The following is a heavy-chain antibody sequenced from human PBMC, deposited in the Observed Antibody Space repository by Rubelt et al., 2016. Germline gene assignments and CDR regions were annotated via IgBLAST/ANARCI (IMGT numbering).Heavy chain of an antibody. V-gene: IGHV1-18*01. CDR1: GYTFTSYG. CDR2: ISAYNGNT. D-gene: IGHD4-23*01. J-gene: IGHJ4*02. Sequence: QVQLVQSGAEVKKPGASVKVSCKASGYTFTSYGISWVRQAPGQGLEWMGWISAYNGNTNYAQKLQGRVPMTPDTSTSTAYVELRGLRSDDTAVYYCARDVGGNSVLYYFDYWGQGTLVTVSS. CDR3: ARDVGGNSVLYYFDY.